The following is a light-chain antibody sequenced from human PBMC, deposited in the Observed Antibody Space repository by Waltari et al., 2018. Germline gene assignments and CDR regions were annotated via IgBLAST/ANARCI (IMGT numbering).Light chain of an antibody. CDR1: ASNIGGTF. V-gene: IGLV1-44*01. CDR2: RSD. J-gene: IGLJ3*02. Sequence: QSVLTQPPSASGTPGQRVTISCSGSASNIGGTFANWYQQLPGKAPKLLIYRSDLRPSGVPDRFSGSKSGTSASLAISGLQSEDEADYFCASWDDSLNGHWVFGGGTKVTVL. CDR3: ASWDDSLNGHWV.